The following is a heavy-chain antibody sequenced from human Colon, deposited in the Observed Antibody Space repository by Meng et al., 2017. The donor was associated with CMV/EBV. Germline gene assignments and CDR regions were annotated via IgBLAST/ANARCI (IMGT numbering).Heavy chain of an antibody. J-gene: IGHJ3*01. CDR1: GFIFNIHA. CDR3: AKQTVVATTGAFDV. CDR2: ISGSGGET. V-gene: IGHV3-23*01. Sequence: AGSLRLSCAVSGFIFNIHAMGWVRQAPGEGLEWVSSISGSGGETYYADSVKGRFAVSRDNSKNMVYLQMNSLRPEDTALYFCAKQTVVATTGAFDVWGQGTVVTVSS. D-gene: IGHD2-15*01.